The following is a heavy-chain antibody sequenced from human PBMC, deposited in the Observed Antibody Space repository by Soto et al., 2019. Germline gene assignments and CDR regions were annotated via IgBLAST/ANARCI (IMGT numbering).Heavy chain of an antibody. Sequence: QVQLVQSGAGLKKPGSSVKVSCKASGGTFSTYAINWVRQAPGQGLEWMGGILPILGPPNYAQKFKGRVTIAADDSTSTAYMELTSLRSEDTAIYYCARVGGGAYNSWGQGTLVTVSS. D-gene: IGHD3-10*01. CDR3: ARVGGGAYNS. V-gene: IGHV1-69*01. CDR2: ILPILGPP. CDR1: GGTFSTYA. J-gene: IGHJ4*02.